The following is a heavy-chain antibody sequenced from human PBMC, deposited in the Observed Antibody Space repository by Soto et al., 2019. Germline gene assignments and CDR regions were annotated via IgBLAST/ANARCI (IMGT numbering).Heavy chain of an antibody. J-gene: IGHJ5*02. CDR1: GDTSSTYS. Sequence: SVKVSCKASGDTSSTYSINWVRQAPGQGLEWVGRIIPILALTNYAQRFQGRVTITADKSTSKVYMELSSLRSEDTAVYYCARGYCSGGSCYSPRYNWFGPWGQGTLVTVSS. CDR2: IIPILALT. V-gene: IGHV1-69*02. CDR3: ARGYCSGGSCYSPRYNWFGP. D-gene: IGHD2-15*01.